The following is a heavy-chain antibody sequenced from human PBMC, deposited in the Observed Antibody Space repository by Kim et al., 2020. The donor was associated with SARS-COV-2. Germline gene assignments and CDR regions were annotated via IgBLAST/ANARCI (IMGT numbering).Heavy chain of an antibody. CDR3: ARPASMDYYYYGMDV. CDR1: GYTFTSYG. Sequence: ASVKVSCKASGYTFTSYGISWVRQAPGQGLEWMGWISASNGNTDYAQKLQGRVTMTTDTSTSTAYMELRSLRSDDTAVYYCARPASMDYYYYGMDVWGQGTTVTVSS. J-gene: IGHJ6*02. CDR2: ISASNGNT. D-gene: IGHD3-10*01. V-gene: IGHV1-18*01.